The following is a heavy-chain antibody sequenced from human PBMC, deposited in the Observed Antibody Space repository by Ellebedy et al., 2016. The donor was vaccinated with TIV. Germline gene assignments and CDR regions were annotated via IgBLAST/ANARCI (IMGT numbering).Heavy chain of an antibody. CDR1: GGTFSTYA. V-gene: IGHV1-69*13. CDR3: ARDRYSDSKGLFYESVF. CDR2: FLPNLGTS. J-gene: IGHJ4*02. Sequence: SVKVSXXASGGTFSTYAISWVRQAPGQGLEWMGGFLPNLGTSKYAQRFQGRVTITADESTGTAYMELSNLRSEDTAMYFCARDRYSDSKGLFYESVFWGQGTLVTVSA. D-gene: IGHD3-22*01.